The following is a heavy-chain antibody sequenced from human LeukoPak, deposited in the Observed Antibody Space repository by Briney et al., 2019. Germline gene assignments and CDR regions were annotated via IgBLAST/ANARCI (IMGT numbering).Heavy chain of an antibody. J-gene: IGHJ3*02. CDR3: ARGGYYYDSSGYQPYAFDI. D-gene: IGHD3-22*01. V-gene: IGHV4-59*01. CDR1: GGSISNYY. CDR2: IYYSGST. Sequence: SETLSLTCTVSGGSISNYYWSWIRQPPGKGLEWVGYIYYSGSTNYNPSLKSRVTISVDTSKNQFSLKLSSVTAADTAVYYCARGGYYYDSSGYQPYAFDIWGQGTMVTVSS.